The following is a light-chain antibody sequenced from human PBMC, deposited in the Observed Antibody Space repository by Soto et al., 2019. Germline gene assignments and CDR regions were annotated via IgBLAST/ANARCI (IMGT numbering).Light chain of an antibody. Sequence: QSVLTQPPSESGTPGQRVTISCSGNGSNIGSNYVYWYQQFPGMAPKLLISRNDHRPSGVPDRFSGSKSATSASLAISELRSEDEAAYHCASWDDNLSHWVFGGGTKLTVL. CDR1: GSNIGSNY. J-gene: IGLJ3*02. CDR3: ASWDDNLSHWV. CDR2: RND. V-gene: IGLV1-47*01.